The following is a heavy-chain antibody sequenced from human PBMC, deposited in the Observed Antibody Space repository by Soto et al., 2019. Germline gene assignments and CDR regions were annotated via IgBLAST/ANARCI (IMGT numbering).Heavy chain of an antibody. CDR3: AGDGIVHDNYETIGYYFAH. V-gene: IGHV1-46*01. CDR2: IDPSGGIT. J-gene: IGHJ4*02. D-gene: IGHD3-22*01. Sequence: QVQLSQFGAEVKKPGASVKVSCKASGYSFTNFHIHWVRQAPGQGLEWMGMIDPSGGITRDAQRLQGRITLTRDATTSTVYMEWRRLTSEDTAGYYCAGDGIVHDNYETIGYYFAHWGQGTLVTVSS. CDR1: GYSFTNFH.